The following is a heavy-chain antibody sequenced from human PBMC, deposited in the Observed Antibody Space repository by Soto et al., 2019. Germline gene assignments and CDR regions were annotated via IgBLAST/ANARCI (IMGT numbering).Heavy chain of an antibody. CDR2: IIPIFGTA. V-gene: IGHV1-69*01. CDR1: VGTFSSYA. Sequence: QVQLVQSGAEVKKPGSSVKFSCKASVGTFSSYAISWVRQAPGQGLEWMGGIIPIFGTANYAQKFQGRVTITADESTSTAYMELSSLRSEDTAVYYCARSRAYYYDSSGYDSGFAYWGQGTLVTVSS. J-gene: IGHJ4*02. D-gene: IGHD3-22*01. CDR3: ARSRAYYYDSSGYDSGFAY.